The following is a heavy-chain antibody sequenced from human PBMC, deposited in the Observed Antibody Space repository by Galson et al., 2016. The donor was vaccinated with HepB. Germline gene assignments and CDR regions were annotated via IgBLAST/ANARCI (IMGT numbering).Heavy chain of an antibody. Sequence: CKASGYTFTNYYIHWVRQAPGQGPEWVGDINPSGTSTSYAQKFQGRVTVSRDTSTSPVYMELSSLRSEDTAVYYCARDLYSSSSGQEGMDIWGQGTTVTVAS. V-gene: IGHV1-46*01. D-gene: IGHD6-6*01. CDR3: ARDLYSSSSGQEGMDI. CDR1: GYTFTNYY. CDR2: INPSGTST. J-gene: IGHJ6*02.